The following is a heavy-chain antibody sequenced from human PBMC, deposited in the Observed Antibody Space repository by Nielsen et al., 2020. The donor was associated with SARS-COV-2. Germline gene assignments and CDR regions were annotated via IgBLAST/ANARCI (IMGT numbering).Heavy chain of an antibody. J-gene: IGHJ2*01. D-gene: IGHD2-21*01. CDR2: VFYSGGT. V-gene: IGHV4-59*08. Sequence: SETLSLTCTISGDSISNYYWSWIRQPPGKGLEWIGYVFYSGGTAYSPSLKSRVTMSVDTSLKQVSLKMTSVTAADTAIYYCARHAITFLRGNWYFDLWGRGTLVTVSS. CDR3: ARHAITFLRGNWYFDL. CDR1: GDSISNYY.